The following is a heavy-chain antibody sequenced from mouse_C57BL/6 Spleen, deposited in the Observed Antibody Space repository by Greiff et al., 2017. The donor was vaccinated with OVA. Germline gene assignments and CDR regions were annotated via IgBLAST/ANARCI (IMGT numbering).Heavy chain of an antibody. V-gene: IGHV5-17*01. CDR1: GFTFSDYG. CDR3: AKRDYDGRYFDV. D-gene: IGHD2-4*01. Sequence: EVKLVESGGGLVKPGGSLKLSCAASGFTFSDYGMHWVRQAPEKGLEWVAYLSSGSSTLYYADTVKGRFTISRDNAKNTLFLQMTSLRSEDTAMYYCAKRDYDGRYFDVWGTGTTVTVSS. J-gene: IGHJ1*03. CDR2: LSSGSSTL.